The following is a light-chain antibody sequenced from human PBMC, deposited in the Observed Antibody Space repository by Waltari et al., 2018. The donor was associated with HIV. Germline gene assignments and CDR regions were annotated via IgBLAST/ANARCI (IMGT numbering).Light chain of an antibody. J-gene: IGLJ3*02. CDR2: DVI. Sequence: QSALPQPASVSGSPGQSTTLSCTGTSSDVGASNHLSWYQQHPGNAPKVMIYDVISRPSGVSDRFSGSKSGNTASLTISGLQTEDEADYYCASFTTRGTAVFGGGTKLTVL. CDR1: SSDVGASNH. V-gene: IGLV2-14*03. CDR3: ASFTTRGTAV.